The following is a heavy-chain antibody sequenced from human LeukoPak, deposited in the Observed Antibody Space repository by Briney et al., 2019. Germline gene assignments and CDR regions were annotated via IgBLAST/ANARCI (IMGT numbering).Heavy chain of an antibody. V-gene: IGHV4-4*07. Sequence: SETLSLTCTVAGGSISSYYWSWIRQPAGKGLEWIGRIYTSGSTNYNPSLKSRVTMSVDTSKNQFSLKLSSVTAADTAVYYCAREAYGVWFGDLLSSYYFDYWGQGTLVTVSS. CDR2: IYTSGST. CDR3: AREAYGVWFGDLLSSYYFDY. J-gene: IGHJ4*02. D-gene: IGHD3-10*01. CDR1: GGSISSYY.